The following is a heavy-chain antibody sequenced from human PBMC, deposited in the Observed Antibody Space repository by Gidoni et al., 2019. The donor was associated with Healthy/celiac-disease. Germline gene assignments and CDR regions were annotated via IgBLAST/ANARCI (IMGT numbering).Heavy chain of an antibody. D-gene: IGHD3-9*01. V-gene: IGHV1-3*01. CDR3: ARGQGLRYFDWLLPVDY. J-gene: IGHJ4*02. Sequence: QVQLVQSGAEVKKPGASVKVSCKASGYTFTSYAMHWVRQAPGQRLEWMGWINAGNGNTKYSQKFQGRVTITRDTSASTAYMELSSLRSEDTAVYYCARGQGLRYFDWLLPVDYWGQGTLVTVSS. CDR1: GYTFTSYA. CDR2: INAGNGNT.